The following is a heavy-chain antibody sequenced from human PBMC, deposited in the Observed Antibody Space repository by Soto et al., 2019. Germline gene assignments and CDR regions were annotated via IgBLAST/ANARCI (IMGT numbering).Heavy chain of an antibody. Sequence: SETLSPPRTVSGGSISSYYWSWIRQPPGKGLEWIGYIYYSGSTNYNPSLKSRVTISVDTSKNQFSLKLSSVTAADTAVYYCARNNGRENYYDSSGYWYYFDYWGQGTLVTVSS. CDR3: ARNNGRENYYDSSGYWYYFDY. CDR2: IYYSGST. V-gene: IGHV4-59*01. CDR1: GGSISSYY. J-gene: IGHJ4*02. D-gene: IGHD3-22*01.